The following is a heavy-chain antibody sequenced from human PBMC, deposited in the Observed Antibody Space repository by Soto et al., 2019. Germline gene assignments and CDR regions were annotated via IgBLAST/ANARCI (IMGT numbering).Heavy chain of an antibody. Sequence: SETLSLTCTVSGGSISSSSYYWGWIRQPPGKGLEWIGSIYYSGSTYYNPSLKSRDTISVDTSKNQFSLKLSSVTAADTAVYYCARPTYSGYDDAFDIWGQGTMVTVSS. CDR1: GGSISSSSYY. CDR3: ARPTYSGYDDAFDI. D-gene: IGHD5-12*01. CDR2: IYYSGST. J-gene: IGHJ3*02. V-gene: IGHV4-39*01.